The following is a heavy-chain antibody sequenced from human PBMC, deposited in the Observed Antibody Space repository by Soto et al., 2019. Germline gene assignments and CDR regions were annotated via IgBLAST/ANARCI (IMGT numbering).Heavy chain of an antibody. V-gene: IGHV1-69*13. CDR2: IIPIFGTA. Sequence: GASVKVSCPACGETLSSYAISWVRKETGQGLEWIGGIIPIFGTANYAQKFQGRVTITADESTSTAYMELSSLRSEDTALYYCARGSITILGVVTPGPIYGMDVWGQGTTVTVS. CDR1: GETLSSYA. CDR3: ARGSITILGVVTPGPIYGMDV. D-gene: IGHD3-3*01. J-gene: IGHJ6*02.